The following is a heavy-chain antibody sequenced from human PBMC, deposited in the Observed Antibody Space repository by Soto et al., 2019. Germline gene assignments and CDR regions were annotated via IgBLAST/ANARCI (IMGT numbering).Heavy chain of an antibody. CDR2: IYYSGST. V-gene: IGHV4-31*03. J-gene: IGHJ5*02. CDR3: ARDYGSGSYYNIGGNWFDP. D-gene: IGHD3-10*01. CDR1: GGSISSGGYY. Sequence: SETLSLTCTVSGGSISSGGYYWSWIRQHPGKGLEWIGYIYYSGSTYYNPSLKSRVTISVDTSKNQFSLKLSSVTAADTAVYYCARDYGSGSYYNIGGNWFDPWGQGTLVTVSS.